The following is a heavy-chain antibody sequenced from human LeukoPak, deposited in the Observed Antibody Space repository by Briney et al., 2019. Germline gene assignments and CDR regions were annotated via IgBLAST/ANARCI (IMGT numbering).Heavy chain of an antibody. CDR2: IYYSGST. Sequence: PSQTLSLTCTVSGGSISSYYWSWIRQPPGKGLEWIGYIYYSGSTNYNPSLKSRVTISVDTSKNQFSLKLSSVTAADTAVYYCARGGMIVALQHWDQGTLVTVSS. J-gene: IGHJ1*01. CDR1: GGSISSYY. V-gene: IGHV4-59*01. CDR3: ARGGMIVALQH. D-gene: IGHD3-22*01.